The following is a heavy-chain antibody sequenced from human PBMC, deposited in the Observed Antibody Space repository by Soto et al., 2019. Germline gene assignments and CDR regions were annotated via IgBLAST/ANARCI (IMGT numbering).Heavy chain of an antibody. J-gene: IGHJ6*03. CDR3: ARQSHIVVVPAASSGYYYYMDV. Sequence: QLQLQESGPGLVKPSETLSLTCTVSGGSISSSSYYWGWIRQPPGKGLEWIGSIYYSGSTYYNPSLKSRVTISVDTSKNQFSLKLSSVTAADTAVYYCARQSHIVVVPAASSGYYYYMDVWGKGTTVTVSS. V-gene: IGHV4-39*01. CDR2: IYYSGST. D-gene: IGHD2-2*01. CDR1: GGSISSSSYY.